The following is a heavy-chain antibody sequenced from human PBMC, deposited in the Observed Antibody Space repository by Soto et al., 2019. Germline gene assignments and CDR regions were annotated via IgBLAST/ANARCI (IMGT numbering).Heavy chain of an antibody. Sequence: GWSLRLSCAASGLTFSSYSMNWVRQAPGKGLEWVSYISSSSSTIYYADSVKGRFTISRDNAKNSLYLQMNSLRDEDTAVYYCARDYDSSGYYDFTWFDPWGQRTLVTVSS. D-gene: IGHD3-22*01. CDR1: GLTFSSYS. J-gene: IGHJ5*02. CDR3: ARDYDSSGYYDFTWFDP. CDR2: ISSSSSTI. V-gene: IGHV3-48*02.